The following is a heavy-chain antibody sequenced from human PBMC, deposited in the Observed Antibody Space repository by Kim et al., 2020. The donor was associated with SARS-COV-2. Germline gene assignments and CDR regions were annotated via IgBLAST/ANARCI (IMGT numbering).Heavy chain of an antibody. CDR2: IYYSGST. CDR3: ARHRHWGTSMVRGLFWFDP. V-gene: IGHV4-39*01. D-gene: IGHD3-10*01. CDR1: GGSISSSSYY. Sequence: SETLSLTCTVSGGSISSSSYYFCWLRHPPFTGLEWIGSIYYSGSTYYNPSLKSRVTISVDTSKNQFSLKLSSVTAADTAVYYCARHRHWGTSMVRGLFWFDPWGQGTLVTVSS. J-gene: IGHJ5*02.